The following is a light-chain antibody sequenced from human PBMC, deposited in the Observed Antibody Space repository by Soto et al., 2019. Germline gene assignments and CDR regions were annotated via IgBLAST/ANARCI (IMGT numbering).Light chain of an antibody. J-gene: IGKJ2*01. CDR3: KHYNNWPE. V-gene: IGKV3-15*01. CDR1: QNIRTN. CDR2: AAS. Sequence: EIVMTQSPDTLSVSPGERATLSCRASQNIRTNLAWYQQKPGQAPRLLIYAASTRATGIPARFSGSGSGTEFILTINSLQSEDFAVYYCKHYNNWPEFGQGTKLEIK.